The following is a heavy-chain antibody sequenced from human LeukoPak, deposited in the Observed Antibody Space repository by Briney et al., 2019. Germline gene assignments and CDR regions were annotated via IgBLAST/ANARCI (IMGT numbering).Heavy chain of an antibody. CDR3: ARGSDIVVVPAAIRNLNYYYYYYYMDV. D-gene: IGHD2-2*02. CDR1: GYTFTGYY. CDR2: INPNSGGT. V-gene: IGHV1-2*02. Sequence: GAPVKVSCRASGYTFTGYYMHWVRQAPGQGLEWMGWINPNSGGTNYAQKFQGRVTMTRDTSTSTVYMELSSLRSEDTAVYYCARGSDIVVVPAAIRNLNYYYYYYYMDVWGKGTTVTVSS. J-gene: IGHJ6*03.